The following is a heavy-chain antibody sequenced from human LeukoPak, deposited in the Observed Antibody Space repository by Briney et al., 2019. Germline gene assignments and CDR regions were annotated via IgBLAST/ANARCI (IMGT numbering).Heavy chain of an antibody. CDR1: GGSISSYY. J-gene: IGHJ4*02. CDR2: IYTSGST. D-gene: IGHD3-10*01. CDR3: ARGKYYYGSGSENEFDY. Sequence: ASETLSLTCTVSGGSISSYYWSWIRQPAGKGLEWIGRIYTSGSTNYNPSLKSRVTMSVDTSKNQFSLKLSSVTAADTAVYYCARGKYYYGSGSENEFDYWGQGTLVTVSS. V-gene: IGHV4-4*07.